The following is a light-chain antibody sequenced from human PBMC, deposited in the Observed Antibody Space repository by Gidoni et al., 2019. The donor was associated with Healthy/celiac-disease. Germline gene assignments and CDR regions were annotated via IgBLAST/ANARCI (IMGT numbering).Light chain of an antibody. CDR1: QSVLYSSNNKNY. V-gene: IGKV4-1*01. J-gene: IGKJ2*01. Sequence: DLVMTQSPDSLAVSLGERATINCKSSQSVLYSSNNKNYLAWYQQKPGQPPKLLIYWASTRESGVPDRFSGSGSGTDFTRTISRLKAEDVAVYYCQQYYSTPQTFGQGTKLEIK. CDR3: QQYYSTPQT. CDR2: WAS.